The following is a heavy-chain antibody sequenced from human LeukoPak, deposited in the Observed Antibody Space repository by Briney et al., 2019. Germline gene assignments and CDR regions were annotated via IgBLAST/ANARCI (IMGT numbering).Heavy chain of an antibody. CDR2: IWYDGSNK. J-gene: IGHJ5*02. D-gene: IGHD2-15*01. CDR3: ARELLRQAFDP. Sequence: GRSLRLSCAASGFTLSSYGMQWVRQAQGKGLEWVAVIWYDGSNKYYADSVKGRFTISRDNSKNTLYLQMNSLRAEDTAVYYCARELLRQAFDPWGQGTLVTVSS. CDR1: GFTLSSYG. V-gene: IGHV3-33*01.